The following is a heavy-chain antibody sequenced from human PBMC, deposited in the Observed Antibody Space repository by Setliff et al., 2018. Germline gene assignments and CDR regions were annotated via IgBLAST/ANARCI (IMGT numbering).Heavy chain of an antibody. Sequence: PSETLSLTCTVSGASITNINYYWGWIRQPPGKRLEWIATIYYSGSTYYNPSPKSRVTISVDTSENQFSVKLSSVTAADTAVYYCARHYGDSYSYYYIDVWGNGTTVTVSS. V-gene: IGHV4-39*01. CDR1: GASITNINYY. CDR3: ARHYGDSYSYYYIDV. CDR2: IYYSGST. D-gene: IGHD4-17*01. J-gene: IGHJ6*03.